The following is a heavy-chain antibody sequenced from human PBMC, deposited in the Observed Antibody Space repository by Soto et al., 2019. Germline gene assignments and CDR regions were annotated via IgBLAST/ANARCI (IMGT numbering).Heavy chain of an antibody. J-gene: IGHJ5*02. V-gene: IGHV3-30*04. CDR2: ISSDGSNK. D-gene: IGHD2-2*01. Sequence: AGGSLRLSCAASGFTFSEYNMHWVRQPPGKGLEWVALISSDGSNKYYADSVKGRFTVSRDNSKSTLYLHVNSLRLEDTAVYYCARDPLQHCTSASCYDRGYTWLDPWGQGTLVTVSS. CDR1: GFTFSEYN. CDR3: ARDPLQHCTSASCYDRGYTWLDP.